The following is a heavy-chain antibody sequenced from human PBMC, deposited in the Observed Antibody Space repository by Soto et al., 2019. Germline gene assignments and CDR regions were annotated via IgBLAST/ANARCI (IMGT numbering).Heavy chain of an antibody. CDR2: VHSSGST. D-gene: IGHD6-13*01. CDR1: GGSMNSYH. J-gene: IGHJ5*02. V-gene: IGHV4-4*07. Sequence: SETLSLTCTVSGGSMNSYHWSWIRQPAGKGLEWIGHVHSSGSTNYNPSLKSRVTMSVDTSKNQFSLRLMSVTAADTAVYYCARDQGVAAAGITWFDPWGQGSLVTVSS. CDR3: ARDQGVAAAGITWFDP.